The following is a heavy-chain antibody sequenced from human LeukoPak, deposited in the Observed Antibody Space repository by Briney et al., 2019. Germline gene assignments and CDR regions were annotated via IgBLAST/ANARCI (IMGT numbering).Heavy chain of an antibody. V-gene: IGHV3-48*03. D-gene: IGHD1-1*01. J-gene: IGHJ3*02. CDR3: ARDKGRLDDWNDAFDI. CDR1: GFTFSSYE. CDR2: ISSSGSTI. Sequence: SGGSLRLSCAASGFTFSSYEMNWVRQAPGKGLEWVSYISSSGSTIYYADSVKGRFTISRDNTKNSLYLQMNSLRAEDTALYYCARDKGRLDDWNDAFDIWGQGTMVTVSS.